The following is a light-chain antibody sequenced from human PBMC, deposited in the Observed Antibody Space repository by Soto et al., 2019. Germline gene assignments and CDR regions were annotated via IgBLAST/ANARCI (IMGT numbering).Light chain of an antibody. V-gene: IGKV1-5*01. CDR1: QSIGTW. Sequence: DIQLTQSPSTLSASVGDRVTITCRAIQSIGTWLAWYQHKPGEGPKLLIHDASTFESGVPSRFSGSGSATEFSLTISSLESGDSGTYHCQQYATYAPSTFGQGTKVEIK. J-gene: IGKJ1*01. CDR3: QQYATYAPST. CDR2: DAS.